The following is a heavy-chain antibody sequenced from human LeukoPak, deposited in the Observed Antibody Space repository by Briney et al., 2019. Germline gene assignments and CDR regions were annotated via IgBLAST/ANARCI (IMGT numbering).Heavy chain of an antibody. J-gene: IGHJ4*02. V-gene: IGHV4-39*07. D-gene: IGHD3-22*01. CDR2: IYYRGNA. Sequence: SETLSLTCTVSGGSISSSNYYGAWIRQPPGQGLEWIGSIYYRGNAYYNPSLKSRVTISVDTSKNHFSLSLSSVTAADTAVYYCAREEDRSGDWGQGTLVTVTS. CDR3: AREEDRSGD. CDR1: GGSISSSNYY.